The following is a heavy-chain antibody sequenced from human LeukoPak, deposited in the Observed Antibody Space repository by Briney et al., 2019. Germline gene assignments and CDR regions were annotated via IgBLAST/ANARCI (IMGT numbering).Heavy chain of an antibody. J-gene: IGHJ4*02. CDR1: GGSISSYY. CDR2: IYYTGST. Sequence: SETLSLTCAVSGGSISSYYWSWIRQPPGKGLEWIGYIYYTGSTNYCPSLKSRVTISVDKSKNQFSLKVTSMSAADTAVYYCARISNSGWFFDFWGQGTLVTVSS. D-gene: IGHD6-19*01. V-gene: IGHV4-59*08. CDR3: ARISNSGWFFDF.